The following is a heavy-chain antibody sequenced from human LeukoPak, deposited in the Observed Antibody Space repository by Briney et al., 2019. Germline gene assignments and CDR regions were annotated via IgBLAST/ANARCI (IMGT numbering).Heavy chain of an antibody. CDR2: INPSGGST. V-gene: IGHV1-46*01. J-gene: IGHJ4*02. D-gene: IGHD1-1*01. CDR3: ARGTANDY. Sequence: ASVKVSCKAFGYAXTNYHMHWVRQAPGQGLEWMGIINPSGGSTAYAQNFQGRVTMTRDTSTSTVYMELSSLRSDDTAVYYCARGTANDYWGQGILVTVSS. CDR1: GYAXTNYH.